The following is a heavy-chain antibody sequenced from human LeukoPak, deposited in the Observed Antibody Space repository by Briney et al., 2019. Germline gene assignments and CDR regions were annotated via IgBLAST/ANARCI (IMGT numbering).Heavy chain of an antibody. Sequence: GASVKVSCKASGYTFTSYGISWVRQAPGQGLEWRGWISAYNGNTNYAQKLKGRVTMTTDPSTSTAYMELRSLRSDDTAVYYCARDGYYYDSSGRNGAKNWGQGTLVTVSS. CDR2: ISAYNGNT. D-gene: IGHD3-22*01. J-gene: IGHJ4*02. CDR3: ARDGYYYDSSGRNGAKN. V-gene: IGHV1-18*01. CDR1: GYTFTSYG.